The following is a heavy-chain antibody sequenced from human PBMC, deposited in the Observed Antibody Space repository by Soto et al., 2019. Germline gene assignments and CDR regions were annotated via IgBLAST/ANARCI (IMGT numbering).Heavy chain of an antibody. V-gene: IGHV3-23*01. Sequence: EVQLLESGGGLVQPGGSLRLSCAASGFTFSSYAMSWVRQAPGKGLEWVSAISGSGGSTYYADSVKGRFTISRDNSKNTLYLQMNSVRAQDTAVYYCAKDQGYSGLQHWGQGTLVTVSS. CDR2: ISGSGGST. CDR3: AKDQGYSGLQH. J-gene: IGHJ1*01. D-gene: IGHD5-12*01. CDR1: GFTFSSYA.